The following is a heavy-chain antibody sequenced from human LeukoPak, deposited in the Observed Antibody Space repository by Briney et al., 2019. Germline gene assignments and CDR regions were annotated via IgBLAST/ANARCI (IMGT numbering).Heavy chain of an antibody. D-gene: IGHD4-11*01. CDR1: GGSTSSYY. J-gene: IGHJ4*02. V-gene: IGHV4-59*12. CDR3: AREGTTVTHFDY. Sequence: SETLSLTCTVSGGSTSSYYWSWIRQPPGKGLEWIGYIYYSGSTNYNPSLKSRVTISVDTSKNQFSLKLSSVTAADTAVYYCAREGTTVTHFDYWGQGTLVTVSS. CDR2: IYYSGST.